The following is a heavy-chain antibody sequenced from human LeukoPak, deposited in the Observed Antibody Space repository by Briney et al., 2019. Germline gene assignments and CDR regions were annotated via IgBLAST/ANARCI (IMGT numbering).Heavy chain of an antibody. V-gene: IGHV3-7*04. CDR3: ARDTDSSGFYHYYFDY. D-gene: IGHD3-22*01. J-gene: IGHJ4*02. CDR2: INQDGSEK. CDR1: GFTFSSFW. Sequence: GGSLRLSCAASGFTFSSFWMSWVRQAPGKGLEWVAKINQDGSEKYYVDSVKGRFTISRDNAKNSLYLQVSSLRAEDTAVYYCARDTDSSGFYHYYFDYWGQGTLVTVSS.